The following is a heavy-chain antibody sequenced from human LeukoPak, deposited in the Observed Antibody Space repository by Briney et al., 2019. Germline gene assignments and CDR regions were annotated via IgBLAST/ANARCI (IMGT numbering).Heavy chain of an antibody. CDR3: TRESRPEGYFDY. CDR2: IRTKAYGVTL. V-gene: IGHV3-49*04. Sequence: GGSLRLSCTTSGFNFGFHAMSWVRQAPGKGLEWEGLIRTKAYGVTLAYAASVKGRFIISRDDSQSIAYLQMNSLTIEDTAVYYCTRESRPEGYFDYWGQGTLVTVSS. J-gene: IGHJ4*02. CDR1: GFNFGFHA.